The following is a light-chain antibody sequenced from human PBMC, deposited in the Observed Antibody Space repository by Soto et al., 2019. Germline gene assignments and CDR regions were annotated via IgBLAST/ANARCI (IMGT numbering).Light chain of an antibody. CDR1: RAISNY. J-gene: IGKJ4*01. CDR2: DAS. V-gene: IGKV1-33*01. CDR3: QQNDNLPPLT. Sequence: DIQMTQSPSSLSASVGDRVTITCQASRAISNYLNWYQHKPGKVPKLLIYDASKLETGVPSRFGGSGSGTHFTFTINSLQPEDVATYYCQQNDNLPPLTFGGGTKVDIK.